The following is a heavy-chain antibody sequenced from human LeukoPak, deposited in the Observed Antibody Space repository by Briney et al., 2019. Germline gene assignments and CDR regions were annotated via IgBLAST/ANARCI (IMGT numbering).Heavy chain of an antibody. V-gene: IGHV4-59*08. J-gene: IGHJ4*02. CDR1: GGSISSYY. CDR3: ARSEQLIRTFDY. D-gene: IGHD6-13*01. Sequence: PSETLSLTCTVSGGSISSYYWSWIRQPPGKGLEWIGYIYYSGSTNYNPSLKSRVIILLDTSKNQLSLKLSSVTAADTAVYYCARSEQLIRTFDYWGQGTLVTVSS. CDR2: IYYSGST.